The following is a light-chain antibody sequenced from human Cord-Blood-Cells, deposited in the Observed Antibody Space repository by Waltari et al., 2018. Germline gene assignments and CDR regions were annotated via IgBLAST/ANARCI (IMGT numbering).Light chain of an antibody. CDR3: SSYTSSSTRV. J-gene: IGLJ3*02. CDR2: DVS. Sequence: QSALTQPASVSGSPGQSITISCPGTSSDGGGYNYVSWYQQHPGKAPKLMIYDVSKRPSGVSNRFSGSKSGNTASLTISGLQAEDEADYYCSSYTSSSTRVFGGGTKLTVL. V-gene: IGLV2-14*01. CDR1: SSDGGGYNY.